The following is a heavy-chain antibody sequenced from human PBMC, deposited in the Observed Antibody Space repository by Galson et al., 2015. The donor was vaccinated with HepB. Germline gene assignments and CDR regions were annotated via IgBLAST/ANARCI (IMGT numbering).Heavy chain of an antibody. CDR1: GFTFSSYS. V-gene: IGHV3-21*01. Sequence: SLRLSCAASGFTFSSYSMNWVRQAPGKGLEWVSSISSSSSYIYYADSVKGRFTISRDNAKNSLYLQMNSLRAEDTAVYYCARCPDSGETNFDYWGQGTLVTVSS. D-gene: IGHD7-27*01. CDR2: ISSSSSYI. J-gene: IGHJ4*02. CDR3: ARCPDSGETNFDY.